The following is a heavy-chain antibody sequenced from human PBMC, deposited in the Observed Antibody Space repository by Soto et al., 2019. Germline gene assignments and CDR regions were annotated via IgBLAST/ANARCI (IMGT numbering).Heavy chain of an antibody. CDR3: AKEAAGFGEPEPNYFDY. D-gene: IGHD3-10*01. V-gene: IGHV3-23*01. Sequence: GGSLRLSCAASGFTFSSYAMSWVRQAPGKGLEWVSAISGSGGSTYHADSVKGRFTISRDNSKNTLYLQMNSLRAEDTAVYYCAKEAAGFGEPEPNYFDYWGQGTLVTVSS. CDR1: GFTFSSYA. J-gene: IGHJ4*02. CDR2: ISGSGGST.